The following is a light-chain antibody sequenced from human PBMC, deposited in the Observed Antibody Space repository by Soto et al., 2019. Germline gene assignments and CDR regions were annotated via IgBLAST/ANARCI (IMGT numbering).Light chain of an antibody. CDR1: SSDVVGDNY. V-gene: IGLV2-11*01. CDR2: DVS. CDR3: CSYAGSYTGV. J-gene: IGLJ1*01. Sequence: QSALTQPRSVSGSPVQSVTISCTGTSSDVVGDNYVSWYQQHPGQAPKLMIYDVSKRPSGVPDRFSGSKSGNTASLTISGLQAEDEADYYCCSYAGSYTGVFGTGTKLTVL.